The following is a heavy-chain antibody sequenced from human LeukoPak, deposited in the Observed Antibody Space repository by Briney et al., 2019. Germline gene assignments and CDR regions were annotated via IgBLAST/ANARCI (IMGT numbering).Heavy chain of an antibody. CDR2: INPSGGST. D-gene: IGHD3-3*01. CDR3: ARGRDFWSGYYKPFDY. V-gene: IGHV1-46*01. Sequence: VASVKVSCKASGYTFTSYYMHWVRQAPGQGLEWMGIINPSGGSTSYAQKFQGRVTMTRDMSTSTVYMELSSLRSEDTAVYYCARGRDFWSGYYKPFDYWGQGTLVTVSS. CDR1: GYTFTSYY. J-gene: IGHJ4*02.